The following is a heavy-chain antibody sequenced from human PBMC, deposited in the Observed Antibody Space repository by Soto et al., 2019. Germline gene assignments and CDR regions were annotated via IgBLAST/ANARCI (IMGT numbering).Heavy chain of an antibody. CDR1: GFTFSSYA. J-gene: IGHJ4*02. V-gene: IGHV3-23*01. CDR3: AKPSTLVGATLHFDY. Sequence: GSLRLSCAASGFTFSSYAMSWVRQAPGKGLEWVSAISGSGGSTYYADSVKGRFTISRDNSKNTLYLQMNSLRAEDTAVYYCAKPSTLVGATLHFDYWGQGTLVTVSS. CDR2: ISGSGGST. D-gene: IGHD1-26*01.